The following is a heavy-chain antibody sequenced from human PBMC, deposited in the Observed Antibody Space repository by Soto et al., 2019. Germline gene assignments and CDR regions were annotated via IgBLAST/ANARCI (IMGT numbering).Heavy chain of an antibody. D-gene: IGHD3-3*01. CDR2: ISAYNGNT. CDR3: ARYDFWRNGNYYYMDV. CDR1: GYTFTSYG. Sequence: ASVKVSCKASGYTFTSYGISWVRQAPGQGLEWMGWISAYNGNTNYAQKLQGRVTMTTDTSTSAAYMELRSLRSDDTAVYYCARYDFWRNGNYYYMDVWGKGTTVTVSS. J-gene: IGHJ6*03. V-gene: IGHV1-18*01.